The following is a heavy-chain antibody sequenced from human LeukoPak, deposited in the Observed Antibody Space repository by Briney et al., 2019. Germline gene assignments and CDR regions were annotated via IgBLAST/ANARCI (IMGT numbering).Heavy chain of an antibody. J-gene: IGHJ4*02. D-gene: IGHD2-2*01. Sequence: GGSLRLSCAASGFTFSSYWMSWVRQAPGKGLEWVSAISGSGGSTYYADSVKGRFTISRDNSKNTLYLQMNSLRAEDTAVYYCAAQSHCSSTSCYPYYFDYWGQGTLVTVSS. CDR3: AAQSHCSSTSCYPYYFDY. CDR2: ISGSGGST. CDR1: GFTFSSYW. V-gene: IGHV3-23*01.